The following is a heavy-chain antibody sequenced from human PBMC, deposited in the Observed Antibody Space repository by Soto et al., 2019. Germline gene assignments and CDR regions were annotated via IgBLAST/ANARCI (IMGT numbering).Heavy chain of an antibody. J-gene: IGHJ4*02. CDR3: AGAANSAGPTY. CDR2: INPSGGST. D-gene: IGHD6-25*01. Sequence: ASVKVSCKASGYTFTDFYMHWVRQAPGQGLEWMGRINPSGGSTSYAQKFQGRVTMTRDTSTSTVSLHMHSLRDDDTAVYFCAGAANSAGPTYWGQGTLVTVSS. CDR1: GYTFTDFY. V-gene: IGHV1-46*01.